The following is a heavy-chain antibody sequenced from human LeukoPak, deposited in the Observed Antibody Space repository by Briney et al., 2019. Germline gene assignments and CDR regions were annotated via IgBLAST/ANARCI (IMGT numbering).Heavy chain of an antibody. J-gene: IGHJ3*01. CDR2: IHDSGRT. CDR1: GGSINGYY. D-gene: IGHD5-24*01. Sequence: PSETRSLTCTVSGGSINGYYWSWIRQPPGKGLEYIGYIHDSGRTNYNPSLKSRITISVDTSKNQFSLKLSSVTAADTAVYYCARDPPEDREVAFDVWGQGTMVTVSS. CDR3: ARDPPEDREVAFDV. V-gene: IGHV4-59*01.